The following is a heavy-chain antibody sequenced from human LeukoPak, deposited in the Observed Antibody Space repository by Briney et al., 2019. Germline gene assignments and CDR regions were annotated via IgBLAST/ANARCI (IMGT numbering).Heavy chain of an antibody. CDR1: GFSFSDYS. V-gene: IGHV3-48*04. CDR2: ISSSGSTI. CDR3: AREDYGGNSGDY. J-gene: IGHJ4*02. Sequence: SGGSLRLSCAASGFSFSDYSMNWVRQAPGKGLEWVSYISSSGSTIYYADSVKGRFTISRDNAKNSLYLQMNSLRAEDTAVYYCAREDYGGNSGDYWGQGTLVTVSS. D-gene: IGHD4-23*01.